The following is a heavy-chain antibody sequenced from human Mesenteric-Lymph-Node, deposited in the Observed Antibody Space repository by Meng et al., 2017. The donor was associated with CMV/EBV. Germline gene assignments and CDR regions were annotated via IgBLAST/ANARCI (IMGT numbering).Heavy chain of an antibody. D-gene: IGHD6-19*01. CDR1: GFTFSSYG. CDR3: ARGERYNTGWYHYDY. J-gene: IGHJ4*02. V-gene: IGHV3-30*02. Sequence: GGSLRLSCAASGFTFSSYGMHWVRQAPGKGLEWVAFIRYDGSNKYYADSVKGRFTISRDNAKNTMYLQMNSLRAEDTAVYYCARGERYNTGWYHYDYWGQGTLVTVSS. CDR2: IRYDGSNK.